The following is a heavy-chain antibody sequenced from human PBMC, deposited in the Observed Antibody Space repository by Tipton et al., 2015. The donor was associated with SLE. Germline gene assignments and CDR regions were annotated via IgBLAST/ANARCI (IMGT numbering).Heavy chain of an antibody. CDR2: IILMFGKA. D-gene: IGHD1-1*01. Sequence: QVQLVQSGAEVKKSGSSVKVSCKASGGTFSNNGISWVRQAPGQGLEWMGGIILMFGKAKYAQKFQGRVTITTDESTNAVYMELSSLRSEDTAVYYCARDSWPRQRRGGRYYFDYMHVWGNGTSVTVSS. V-gene: IGHV1-69*01. J-gene: IGHJ6*03. CDR1: GGTFSNNG. CDR3: ARDSWPRQRRGGRYYFDYMHV.